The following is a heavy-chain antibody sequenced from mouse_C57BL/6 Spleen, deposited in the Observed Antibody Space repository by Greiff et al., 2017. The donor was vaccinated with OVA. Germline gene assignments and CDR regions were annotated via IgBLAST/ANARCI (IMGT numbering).Heavy chain of an antibody. J-gene: IGHJ4*01. D-gene: IGHD2-4*01. Sequence: QVQLQQPWAELVKPGASVKLSCKASGYTFTSYWMHWVKQRPGQGLEWIGMIHPNSGSTNYNEKFKSKATLTVDKSSSTAYMQLSSLTSEDSAVYYCARYDYDGYYAMDYWGQGTSVTVSS. CDR2: IHPNSGST. CDR1: GYTFTSYW. V-gene: IGHV1-64*01. CDR3: ARYDYDGYYAMDY.